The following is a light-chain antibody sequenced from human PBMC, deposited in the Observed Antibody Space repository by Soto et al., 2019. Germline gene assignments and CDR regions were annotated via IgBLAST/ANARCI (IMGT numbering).Light chain of an antibody. V-gene: IGKV1-5*01. J-gene: IGKJ1*01. CDR3: QQYTGYSRT. CDR2: DVS. CDR1: QTISSW. Sequence: DIQMTQSPSTLSASVGDRVTITCRASQTISSWLAWYQQKPGKAPKLLIYDVSTLGSGVPSRFSGSGSGTDFTLTISTLQPDDFATYYCQQYTGYSRTFGQGTKVDIK.